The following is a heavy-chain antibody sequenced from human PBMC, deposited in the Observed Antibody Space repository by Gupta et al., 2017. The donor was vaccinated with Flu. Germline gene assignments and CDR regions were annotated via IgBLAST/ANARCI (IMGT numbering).Heavy chain of an antibody. Sequence: EVQLVESGGGLVQPGGSLRLSCAASGFPFSSYWMHWVRQAPGKGLVGVSRINSDGSSTSYADSGKGRFTISRDNAKNTLYLQMNSLRAEDTAVYYCAREGVEDCQDLFDYWGQGTLVTVSS. CDR1: GFPFSSYW. CDR2: INSDGSST. V-gene: IGHV3-74*01. D-gene: IGHD2-21*02. J-gene: IGHJ4*02. CDR3: AREGVEDCQDLFDY.